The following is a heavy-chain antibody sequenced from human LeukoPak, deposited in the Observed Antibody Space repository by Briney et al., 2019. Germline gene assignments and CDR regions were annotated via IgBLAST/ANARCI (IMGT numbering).Heavy chain of an antibody. V-gene: IGHV1-18*01. Sequence: ASVKVSCKASGYTFTSYGISWVRHGPGQGLEWMGWISAYNGNTNYAQKLQGRVTMTTDTSTSTAYMELRSLRSDDTAVYYCARDLITMVRGVIITYFDYWGQGTLVTVSS. CDR3: ARDLITMVRGVIITYFDY. CDR1: GYTFTSYG. D-gene: IGHD3-10*01. CDR2: ISAYNGNT. J-gene: IGHJ4*02.